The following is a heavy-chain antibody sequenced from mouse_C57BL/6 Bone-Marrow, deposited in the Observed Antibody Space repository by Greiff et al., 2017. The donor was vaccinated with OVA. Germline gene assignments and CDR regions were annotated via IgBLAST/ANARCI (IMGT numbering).Heavy chain of an antibody. Sequence: VQLQHSGAELVRPGASVKLSCTASGFNIKDDYMHWVKQRPEQGLEWIGWIDPENGDTEYASKFQGKATITADTSSNTAYLQLSSLTSEDTAVYYCTTIYYDYDGDWYFDVWGTGTTVTVSS. D-gene: IGHD2-4*01. CDR1: GFNIKDDY. CDR3: TTIYYDYDGDWYFDV. CDR2: IDPENGDT. V-gene: IGHV14-4*01. J-gene: IGHJ1*03.